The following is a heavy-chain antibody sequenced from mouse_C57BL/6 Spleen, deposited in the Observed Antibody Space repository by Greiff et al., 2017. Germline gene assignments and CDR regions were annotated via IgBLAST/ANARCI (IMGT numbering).Heavy chain of an antibody. CDR2: INPNNGGT. CDR3: ATTVVATKDY. CDR1: GYTFTDYY. J-gene: IGHJ2*01. D-gene: IGHD1-1*01. V-gene: IGHV1-26*01. Sequence: VQLQQSGPELVKPGASVKISCKASGYTFTDYYMNWVKQSHGKSLEWIGDINPNNGGTSYNQKFKGKATLTVDKSSSTAYMELRRLTSEDSAVYYCATTVVATKDYWGQGTTLTVSS.